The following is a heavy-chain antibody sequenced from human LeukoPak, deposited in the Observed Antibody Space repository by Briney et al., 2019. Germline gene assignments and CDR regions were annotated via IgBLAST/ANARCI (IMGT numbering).Heavy chain of an antibody. CDR3: ARISGSTTYYYYMDV. CDR2: INHSGST. D-gene: IGHD2-2*01. J-gene: IGHJ6*03. CDR1: GGSFSGYY. V-gene: IGHV4-34*01. Sequence: SETLSLTCAVHGGSFSGYYWSWIRQPPGKGLEWIGKINHSGSTNYNPSLKSRVTISVDTSKNQFSLKLSSVTALDTAVYYCARISGSTTYYYYMDVWGKGTTVTISS.